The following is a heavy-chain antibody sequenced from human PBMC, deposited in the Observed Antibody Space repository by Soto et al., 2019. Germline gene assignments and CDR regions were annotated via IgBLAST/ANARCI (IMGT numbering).Heavy chain of an antibody. D-gene: IGHD2-15*01. Sequence: SETLSLTCAVHVGPFSRYYWTWIRQPPGKGLDWIGEIHQSGNANYNPSLKSRLSMSVDTSKNQFSLKLTSVTAADTATYYCAGDNVVVNPIRYYHYGIDVWGQGTTVTVSS. V-gene: IGHV4-34*01. CDR3: AGDNVVVNPIRYYHYGIDV. J-gene: IGHJ6*01. CDR2: IHQSGNA. CDR1: VGPFSRYY.